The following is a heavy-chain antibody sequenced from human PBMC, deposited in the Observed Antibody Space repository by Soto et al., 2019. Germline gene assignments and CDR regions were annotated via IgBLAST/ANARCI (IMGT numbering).Heavy chain of an antibody. CDR3: ARDLSGPGPHYYYGMDV. CDR1: GFTFSSYA. V-gene: IGHV3-30-3*01. Sequence: GGSLRLSCAASGFTFSSYAMHWVRQAPGKGLEWVAVISYDGSNKYYADSVKGRFTISRDNSKNTLYLQMNSLRAEDTAVYYCARDLSGPGPHYYYGMDVWGQGTTVTVSS. J-gene: IGHJ6*02. D-gene: IGHD1-26*01. CDR2: ISYDGSNK.